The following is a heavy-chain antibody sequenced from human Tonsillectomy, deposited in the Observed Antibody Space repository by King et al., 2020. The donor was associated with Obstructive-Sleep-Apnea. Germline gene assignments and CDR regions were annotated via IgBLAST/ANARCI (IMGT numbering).Heavy chain of an antibody. V-gene: IGHV4-39*07. CDR3: VRGVGATTPAYFQH. CDR2: IYYSGST. J-gene: IGHJ1*01. CDR1: GGSVSSSTRY. D-gene: IGHD1-26*01. Sequence: QLQESGPGLVKPSETLSLTCTVSGGSVSSSTRYWGWIRQPPGKGLEWIGSIYYSGSTYYNPSLKSRVTISVDTSKNQFSLRLTSLTAADTAVYYCVRGVGATTPAYFQHWGQGTLVTVSS.